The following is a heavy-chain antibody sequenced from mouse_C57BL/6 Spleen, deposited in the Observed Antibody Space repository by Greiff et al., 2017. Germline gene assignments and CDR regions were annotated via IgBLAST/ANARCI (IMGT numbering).Heavy chain of an antibody. Sequence: EVKLQESGPGLVKPSQSLSLTCSVTGYSITSGYYWNWIRQFPGNKLEWMGYISYDGSNNYNPSLKNLISITRDTSKNQFFLKLNSLTTEDTATYYCARDKGSTLDYWGQGTTLTVSS. CDR1: GYSITSGYY. V-gene: IGHV3-6*01. J-gene: IGHJ2*01. D-gene: IGHD1-1*01. CDR2: ISYDGSN. CDR3: ARDKGSTLDY.